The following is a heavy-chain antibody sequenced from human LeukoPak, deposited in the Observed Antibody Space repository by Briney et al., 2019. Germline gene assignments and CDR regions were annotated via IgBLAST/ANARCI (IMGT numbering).Heavy chain of an antibody. CDR2: INDRGHT. V-gene: IGHV4-34*01. D-gene: IGHD4-17*01. CDR1: GVSFSGYH. Sequence: PSETLSLTCAVYGVSFSGYHWNWIRQFPGTGLESIGEINDRGHTNYNPSLESRVTISVDTSKKQFSLKLNSVTAAATAVYYCTRDPTTEPNIAYYFDFWGQGTLVTVSS. J-gene: IGHJ4*02. CDR3: TRDPTTEPNIAYYFDF.